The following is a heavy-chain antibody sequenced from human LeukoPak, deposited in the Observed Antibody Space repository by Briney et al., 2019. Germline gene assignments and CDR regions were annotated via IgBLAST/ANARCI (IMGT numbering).Heavy chain of an antibody. CDR2: VNHSGST. D-gene: IGHD5-12*01. CDR3: ATSTVATWVY. Sequence: SETLSLTCAVYGGSFSDYYWSWIRQPPGKGLEWIGEVNHSGSTNYNPSLKSRVAISVDTSKNQFSLKLSSVTAADTAVYYCATSTVATWVYWGQGTLVTVSS. J-gene: IGHJ4*02. CDR1: GGSFSDYY. V-gene: IGHV4-34*01.